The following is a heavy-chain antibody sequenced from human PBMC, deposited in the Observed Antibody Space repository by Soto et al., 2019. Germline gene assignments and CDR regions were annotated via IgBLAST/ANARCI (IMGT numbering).Heavy chain of an antibody. V-gene: IGHV1-69*06. CDR1: GGTFSSYA. D-gene: IGHD3-3*01. J-gene: IGHJ5*02. CDR3: ARSDSITIFGVVIISWFDP. Sequence: SVKGYCKASGGTFSSYAISWVRQAPGQGLEWMGGIIPIFGTANYAQKFHGRVTITADKSTSTSYMGLSSLRSDDTAVYYCARSDSITIFGVVIISWFDPGGQGPLVPVFS. CDR2: IIPIFGTA.